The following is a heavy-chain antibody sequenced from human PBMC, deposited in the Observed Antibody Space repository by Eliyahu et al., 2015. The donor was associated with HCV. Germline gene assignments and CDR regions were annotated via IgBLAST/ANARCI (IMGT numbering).Heavy chain of an antibody. CDR2: INAHHGNR. CDR1: GYTFTRYS. CDR3: ARGEHSSAWIVDS. V-gene: IGHV1-3*01. Sequence: QVHLVQSGAEVKKPGASVRVSCMASGYTFTRYSLHWXRQAPGQRPQWMGWINAHHGNREHSQRFQGRVSISRDTSASTAYITLSSLTSEDTAVYYCARGEHSSAWIVDSWGQGSLVTVSS. D-gene: IGHD6-25*01. J-gene: IGHJ4*02.